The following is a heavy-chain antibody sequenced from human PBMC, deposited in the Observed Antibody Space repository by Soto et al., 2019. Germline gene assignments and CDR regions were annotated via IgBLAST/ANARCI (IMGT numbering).Heavy chain of an antibody. CDR3: AREGYCSDGSCADFIH. CDR2: ISYDGSNK. CDR1: GFTFSSYA. D-gene: IGHD2-15*01. V-gene: IGHV3-30-3*01. J-gene: IGHJ4*02. Sequence: PGGSLRLSCAASGFTFSSYAMHWVRQAPGKGLEWVAVISYDGSNKYYADSVKGRFTISRDNSKNTLYLQMNSLRAEDTAVYYCAREGYCSDGSCADFIHWGQGTLVTVSS.